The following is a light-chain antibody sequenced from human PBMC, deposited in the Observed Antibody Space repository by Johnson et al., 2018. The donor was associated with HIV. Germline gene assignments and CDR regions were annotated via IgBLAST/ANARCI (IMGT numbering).Light chain of an antibody. CDR3: GTWYSSLNAYV. CDR1: SSNIGSHY. V-gene: IGLV1-51*01. J-gene: IGLJ1*01. CDR2: DTI. Sequence: QSVLTQPPSVSAAPGQKVTISCSGSSSNIGSHYVSWYQQVPGTAPRLVIYDTIKRHSGIPDRFSGSKSGTSATLGITGLQTGDEADYYCGTWYSSLNAYVFGAATKVAVL.